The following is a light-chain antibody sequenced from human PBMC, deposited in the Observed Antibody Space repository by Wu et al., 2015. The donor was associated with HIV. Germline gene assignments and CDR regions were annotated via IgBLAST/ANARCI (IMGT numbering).Light chain of an antibody. V-gene: IGKV1-8*01. CDR3: QQYFSYPIT. Sequence: AIRITQSPSSLSASTGDRVTIACRASQGISNYLAWYQQKPGNAPKLLIYIASTLQSGVPSRFSGSGSGTDFTLTISYLQSEDFATYYCQQYFSYPITFGQGTLLEIK. J-gene: IGKJ5*01. CDR2: IAS. CDR1: QGISNY.